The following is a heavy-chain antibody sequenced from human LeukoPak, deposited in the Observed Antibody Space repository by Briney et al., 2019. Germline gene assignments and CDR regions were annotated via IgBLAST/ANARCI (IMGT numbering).Heavy chain of an antibody. J-gene: IGHJ4*02. V-gene: IGHV1-18*01. Sequence: GASVKVSCKASGYTFTSYGISWVRQAPRQGLEWMGWISAYNGNTNYAQKLQGRVTMTTDTSTSTAYMELRSLRSDDTAVYYCARGGNFGILFPRANFDYWGQGTLVTVSS. CDR1: GYTFTSYG. CDR3: ARGGNFGILFPRANFDY. D-gene: IGHD2-15*01. CDR2: ISAYNGNT.